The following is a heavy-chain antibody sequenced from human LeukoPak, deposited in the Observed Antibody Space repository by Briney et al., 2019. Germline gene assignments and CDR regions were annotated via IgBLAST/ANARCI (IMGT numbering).Heavy chain of an antibody. V-gene: IGHV1-69*04. CDR3: ARDRGQYYDSSGYPT. CDR1: GGTFSSYA. CDR2: IIPILGIA. J-gene: IGHJ5*02. Sequence: ASVKVSCKASGGTFSSYAISWVRQAPGQGLEWMGRIIPILGIANYAQKFQGRVTITADKSTSTAYMELSSLRSEDTAVYYCARDRGQYYDSSGYPTWGQGTLATV. D-gene: IGHD3-22*01.